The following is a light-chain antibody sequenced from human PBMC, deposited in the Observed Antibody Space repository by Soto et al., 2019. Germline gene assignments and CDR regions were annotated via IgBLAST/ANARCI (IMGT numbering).Light chain of an antibody. Sequence: EIVLTQSPATRSLSPGERARLSCRASQSVSSYLLWYQQKPGQAPRLLIYDAYNRATGIPARFSGSGSETDFTLTISSLEPEDFAVYYCQHRMNWPLTFGQGTRLEIK. J-gene: IGKJ5*01. V-gene: IGKV3-11*01. CDR1: QSVSSY. CDR3: QHRMNWPLT. CDR2: DAY.